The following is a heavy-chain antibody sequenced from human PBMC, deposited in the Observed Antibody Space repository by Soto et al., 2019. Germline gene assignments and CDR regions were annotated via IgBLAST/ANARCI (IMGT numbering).Heavy chain of an antibody. CDR3: ARNEVPAAHYDAFDI. CDR2: ISSSSSYI. CDR1: GFTFSSYS. V-gene: IGHV3-21*01. Sequence: EVQLVESGGGLVKPGGSLSLSCAASGFTFSSYSMNWVRQAPGKGLEWVSSISSSSSYIYYADSVKGRFTISRDNAKNSLYLKMNSLRAEDTAVYYCARNEVPAAHYDAFDIWGQGTMVTVSS. J-gene: IGHJ3*02. D-gene: IGHD2-2*01.